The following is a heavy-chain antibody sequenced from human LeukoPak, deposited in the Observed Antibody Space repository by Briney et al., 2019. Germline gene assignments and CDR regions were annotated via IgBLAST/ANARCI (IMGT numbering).Heavy chain of an antibody. V-gene: IGHV1-3*01. Sequence: ASVKVSCKASGYTFTSYAMHWVRQAPGQRLEWMGWINAGNGNTKYSQKFQGRVTITRDTSASTAYMELGSLRSEDTAVYYCARVYDSSATVAFDIWGQGTMVTVSS. CDR3: ARVYDSSATVAFDI. D-gene: IGHD3-22*01. J-gene: IGHJ3*02. CDR1: GYTFTSYA. CDR2: INAGNGNT.